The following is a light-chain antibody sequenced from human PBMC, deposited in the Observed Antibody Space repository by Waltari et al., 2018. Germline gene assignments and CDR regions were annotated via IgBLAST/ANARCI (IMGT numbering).Light chain of an antibody. CDR1: QSLVRSDGNTY. Sequence: DVVMTQSPLSLPVTLGQPASISCKSSQSLVRSDGNTYLQWFHPRPGQSPRRLIYKVSTRGSGVPDRFSGSGSGTDFTLKISSVEAGDVGVYYCMQGTHWPYTFGQGTKLDIK. CDR3: MQGTHWPYT. J-gene: IGKJ2*01. CDR2: KVS. V-gene: IGKV2-30*02.